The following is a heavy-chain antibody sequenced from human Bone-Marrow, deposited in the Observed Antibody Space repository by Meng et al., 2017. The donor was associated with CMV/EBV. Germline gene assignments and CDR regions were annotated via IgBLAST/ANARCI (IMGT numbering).Heavy chain of an antibody. V-gene: IGHV4-4*02. CDR3: ARTLEGSWGGMDV. J-gene: IGHJ6*02. CDR2: TYHTGTT. Sequence: GSLRLSCAVSGGSVSGRNWWSWVRQSPGKGLEWIGETYHTGTTNYKPSLKSRVTISLDKSKNHLSLKLSSVTAADTAVYYCARTLEGSWGGMDVWGQGTTVTVSS. CDR1: GGSVSGRNW. D-gene: IGHD6-13*01.